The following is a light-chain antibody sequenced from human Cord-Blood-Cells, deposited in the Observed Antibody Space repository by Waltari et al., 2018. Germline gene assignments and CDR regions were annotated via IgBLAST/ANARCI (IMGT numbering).Light chain of an antibody. CDR2: AAS. V-gene: IGKV1-39*01. Sequence: SIGDRVTITCRASQSISSYLNWYQQKPGKAPKLLIYAASNLQSGVPPRFSGSGSGTDFTLTISSLQPEDFATYYCQQSYSTPYTFGQGTKLEIK. CDR3: QQSYSTPYT. CDR1: QSISSY. J-gene: IGKJ2*01.